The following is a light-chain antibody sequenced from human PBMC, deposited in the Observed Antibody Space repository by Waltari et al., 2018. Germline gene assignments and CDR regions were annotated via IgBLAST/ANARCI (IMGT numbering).Light chain of an antibody. J-gene: IGLJ3*02. V-gene: IGLV1-44*01. CDR2: RSD. Sequence: QSVLTQPPSASGTPGQRITISCSGSASNIGGNLVNWYQQFPGKAPKLLIYRSDLRPSGVPDRFSGSKSGTSASLAISGRQSEDEADYFCASWDDSLNGHWVFGGGTKVTVL. CDR3: ASWDDSLNGHWV. CDR1: ASNIGGNL.